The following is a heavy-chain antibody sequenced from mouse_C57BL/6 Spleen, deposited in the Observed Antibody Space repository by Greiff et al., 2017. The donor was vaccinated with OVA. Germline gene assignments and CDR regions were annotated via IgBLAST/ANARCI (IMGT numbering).Heavy chain of an antibody. J-gene: IGHJ2*01. CDR1: GFTFSDYG. CDR3: ARGYYGSSPLDY. D-gene: IGHD1-1*01. CDR2: ISSGSSTI. Sequence: EVKLMESGGGLVKPGGSLKLSCAASGFTFSDYGMHWVRQAPEKGLEWVAYISSGSSTIYYADTVKGRFTIPRDNAKHTLFLQMTSLRSEDTAVYYCARGYYGSSPLDYWGQGTTLTVSS. V-gene: IGHV5-17*01.